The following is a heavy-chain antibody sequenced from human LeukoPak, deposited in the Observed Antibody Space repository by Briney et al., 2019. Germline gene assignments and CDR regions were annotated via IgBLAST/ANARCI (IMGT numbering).Heavy chain of an antibody. CDR3: ANGLSLSRYGDYFDY. Sequence: PGGSLRLSCAASRYTFSSYAMSWVRQAPGKGLECVSAMSGSGGSTYYADSVKGRFTISRDNSKNTLYLQMNSLRAEDTAVYYCANGLSLSRYGDYFDYWGQGTLVTVSS. CDR1: RYTFSSYA. V-gene: IGHV3-23*01. CDR2: MSGSGGST. D-gene: IGHD3-16*01. J-gene: IGHJ4*02.